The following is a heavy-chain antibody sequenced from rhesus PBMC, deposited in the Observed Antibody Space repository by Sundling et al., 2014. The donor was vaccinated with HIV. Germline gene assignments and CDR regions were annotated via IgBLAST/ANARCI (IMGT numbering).Heavy chain of an antibody. CDR3: ARERGFYEDANGYYHTGHYFDY. V-gene: IGHV4-106*01. Sequence: QVQLQESDPGLVKPSETLSLTCAISGGSISGNYYWNWIRQSPGKGLEWIGYIYGSGGGTHYNPSLKSRVTISTDTSKKQFSLRLSSVTAADTAVYYCARERGFYEDANGYYHTGHYFDYWGQGVLVTVSS. CDR1: GGSISGNYY. CDR2: IYGSGGGT. J-gene: IGHJ4*01. D-gene: IGHD3-9*01.